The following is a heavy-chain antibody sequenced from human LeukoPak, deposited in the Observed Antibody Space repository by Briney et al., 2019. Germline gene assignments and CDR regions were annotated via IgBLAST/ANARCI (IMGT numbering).Heavy chain of an antibody. CDR1: GFTFSSYG. Sequence: GGSLRLSCAASGFTFSSYGMHWVRQAPGKGLEWVAVIWYDGSNKYYADSVKGRFTISRDNSKSTLYLQMNSLRAEDTAVYYCARDRDYYDFWSGTDYWGQGTLVTVSS. CDR3: ARDRDYYDFWSGTDY. CDR2: IWYDGSNK. D-gene: IGHD3-3*01. J-gene: IGHJ4*02. V-gene: IGHV3-33*01.